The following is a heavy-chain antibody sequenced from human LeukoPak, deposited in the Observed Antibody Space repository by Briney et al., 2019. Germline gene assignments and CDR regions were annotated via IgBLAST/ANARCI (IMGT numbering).Heavy chain of an antibody. V-gene: IGHV4-30-4*01. Sequence: SSQTLSLTCTVSGGSISSGDYYWSWIRQPPGKGLEWIGYIYYSGSTYYNPSLKSRVTISVDTSKNQFSLKLSSVTAADTAVYYCASYYDSSCIYAFDIWGQGTMVTVSS. CDR1: GGSISSGDYY. CDR2: IYYSGST. D-gene: IGHD3-22*01. CDR3: ASYYDSSCIYAFDI. J-gene: IGHJ3*02.